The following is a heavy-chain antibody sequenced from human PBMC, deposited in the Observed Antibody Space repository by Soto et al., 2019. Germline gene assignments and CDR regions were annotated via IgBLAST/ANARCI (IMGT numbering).Heavy chain of an antibody. J-gene: IGHJ4*02. Sequence: GASVKVSCKASGYTFTNYAIHWVRQAPGQRLEWMGWINAGDGDTKYSQKFQGRVTITGDTSATTAYMEVSSLRSEDTAVYYCARNYYDSIGLDYWGQGTQVTVSS. D-gene: IGHD3-22*01. CDR1: GYTFTNYA. V-gene: IGHV1-3*01. CDR3: ARNYYDSIGLDY. CDR2: INAGDGDT.